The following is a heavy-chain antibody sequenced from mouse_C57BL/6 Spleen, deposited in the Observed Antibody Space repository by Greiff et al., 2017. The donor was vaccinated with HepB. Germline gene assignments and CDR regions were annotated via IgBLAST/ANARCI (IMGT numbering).Heavy chain of an antibody. J-gene: IGHJ2*01. CDR3: ARSLDDYDSDY. Sequence: VQLQQSGAELAKPGASVKLSCKASGYTFTSYWMHWVKQRPGQGLEWIGYINPSSGYTKYNQKFKDKATLTADKSSSTADMQLSSLTYEDSAVYDCARSLDDYDSDYWGQGTTLTVSS. D-gene: IGHD2-4*01. CDR1: GYTFTSYW. CDR2: INPSSGYT. V-gene: IGHV1-7*01.